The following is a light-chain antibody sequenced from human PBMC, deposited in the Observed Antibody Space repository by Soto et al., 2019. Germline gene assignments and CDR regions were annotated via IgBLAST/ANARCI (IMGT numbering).Light chain of an antibody. V-gene: IGKV3-11*01. J-gene: IGKJ1*01. Sequence: EIVLTQSPATLSLSPGERATLSCRASQSVGSYFAWYQQKPGQAPRLLIYDASNRATGIPARFSGSGSGTDCTLTISSLEPDDFAVYYCQQRGNWPVTVGQGTRVDIK. CDR3: QQRGNWPVT. CDR2: DAS. CDR1: QSVGSY.